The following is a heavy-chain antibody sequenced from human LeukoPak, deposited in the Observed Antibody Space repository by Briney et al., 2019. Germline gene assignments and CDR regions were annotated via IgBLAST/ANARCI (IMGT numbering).Heavy chain of an antibody. J-gene: IGHJ4*02. CDR2: MHYSGST. D-gene: IGHD6-13*01. CDR3: ARAPTPTYSSSWLYFDS. V-gene: IGHV4-59*01. CDR1: GDSISNYY. Sequence: SETLSLTCTVSGDSISNYYWSWIRQPPGKGLEQIGYMHYSGSTKHSPSLKSRVTISVDTSKNQFSLKMSSVTAADTAVYYCARAPTPTYSSSWLYFDSWGQGTLVTVSS.